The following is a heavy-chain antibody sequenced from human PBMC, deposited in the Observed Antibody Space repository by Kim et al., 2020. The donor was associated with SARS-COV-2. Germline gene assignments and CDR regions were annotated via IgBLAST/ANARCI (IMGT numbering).Heavy chain of an antibody. V-gene: IGHV3-21*01. Sequence: GGSLRLSCAASGFTFSSYSMNWVRQAPGKGLEWVSSISSSSSYIYYADSVKGRFTISRDNAKNSLYLQMNSLSAEDTAVYYCARDRRVKNWYSSSWYPKFDGFDIWGQGTMVTVSS. J-gene: IGHJ3*02. CDR2: ISSSSSYI. CDR1: GFTFSSYS. CDR3: ARDRRVKNWYSSSWYPKFDGFDI. D-gene: IGHD6-13*01.